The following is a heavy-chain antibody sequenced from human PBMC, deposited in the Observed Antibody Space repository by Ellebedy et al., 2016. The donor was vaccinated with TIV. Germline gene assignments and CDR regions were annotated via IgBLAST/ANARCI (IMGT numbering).Heavy chain of an antibody. CDR1: GYTFTKYY. D-gene: IGHD4-17*01. J-gene: IGHJ4*02. CDR2: LDARVGST. V-gene: IGHV1-46*01. Sequence: ASVKVSCKTSGYTFTKYYFHWIRQAPGRGLEWMGVLDARVGSTTYAQSLQGRVTMTRDTSTRTVYMELRSPRFEDTAVYYCASVPSAGADFWGQGTLVTVSS. CDR3: ASVPSAGADF.